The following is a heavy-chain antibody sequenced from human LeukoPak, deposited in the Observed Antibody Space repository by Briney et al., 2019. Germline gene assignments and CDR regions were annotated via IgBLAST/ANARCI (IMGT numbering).Heavy chain of an antibody. D-gene: IGHD6-13*01. Sequence: SETLSLTCTVSGGSVSDSDYYWAWVRQPPGKGLEWVGSGYYNGRIYYNSSLKSRVTIFVDTSKNRFSLKLSSVTAADTAVYFCSRLLAAAQTDYFDYWGQGTKVTVSS. CDR3: SRLLAAAQTDYFDY. V-gene: IGHV4-39*01. CDR2: GYYNGRI. J-gene: IGHJ4*02. CDR1: GGSVSDSDYY.